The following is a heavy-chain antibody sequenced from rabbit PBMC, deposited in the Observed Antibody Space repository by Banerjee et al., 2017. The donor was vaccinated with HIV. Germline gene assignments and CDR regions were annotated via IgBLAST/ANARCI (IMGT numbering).Heavy chain of an antibody. Sequence: QEQLEESGGGLVKPGASLTLTCTASGVSFSFSSYMCWVRQAPGKGLEWIACIEVGSSSGFTYSATWAKGRFTCSKTSSTTVTLQMTSLTVADTATYFCARDTGSSFSSYGMDLWGPGTLVTVS. D-gene: IGHD8-1*01. V-gene: IGHV1S45*01. J-gene: IGHJ6*01. CDR3: ARDTGSSFSSYGMDL. CDR1: GVSFSFSSY. CDR2: IEVGSSSGFT.